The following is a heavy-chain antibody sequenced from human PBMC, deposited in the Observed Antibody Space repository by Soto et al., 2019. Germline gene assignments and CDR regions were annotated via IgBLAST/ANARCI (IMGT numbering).Heavy chain of an antibody. V-gene: IGHV3-74*01. CDR2: ISTDESST. D-gene: IGHD2-15*01. CDR3: MRGRSNDRRDGMDV. J-gene: IGHJ6*02. CDR1: GFTFSSFW. Sequence: EVQLVESGGGLVQPGGSLRLSCAASGFTFSSFWMHWVRQVPGRGLVWVSRISTDESSTAYADSVQGRFTISRDNAKNTLYLQVNSLRAEDSAVYYCMRGRSNDRRDGMDVWGQGTTVTVSS.